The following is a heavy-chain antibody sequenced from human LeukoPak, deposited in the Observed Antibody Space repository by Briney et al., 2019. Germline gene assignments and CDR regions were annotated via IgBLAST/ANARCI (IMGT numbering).Heavy chain of an antibody. D-gene: IGHD3-9*01. Sequence: SETLSLTCAVYGGSITGYYRSWIRQTPGRGLERVGEIHYTGATSYNPSLKSRATISTDTSKNQFSLRLSSVTAADTAVYYCARGNILTGYCFDFWGQGALVTVSS. CDR2: IHYTGAT. CDR1: GGSITGYY. CDR3: ARGNILTGYCFDF. V-gene: IGHV4-34*01. J-gene: IGHJ4*02.